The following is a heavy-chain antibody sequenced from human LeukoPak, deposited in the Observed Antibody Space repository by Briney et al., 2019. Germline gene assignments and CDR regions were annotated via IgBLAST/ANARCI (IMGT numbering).Heavy chain of an antibody. CDR2: ISGSGGST. V-gene: IGHV3-23*01. D-gene: IGHD3-10*01. CDR3: AKDPLWFGELWHWFDP. Sequence: GGSLRLSCAASGFTFSSYSMNWVRQAPGKGLEWVSAISGSGGSTYYADSVKGRFAISRDNSKNTLYLQMNSLRAEDTAVYYCAKDPLWFGELWHWFDPWGQGTLVTVSS. CDR1: GFTFSSYS. J-gene: IGHJ5*02.